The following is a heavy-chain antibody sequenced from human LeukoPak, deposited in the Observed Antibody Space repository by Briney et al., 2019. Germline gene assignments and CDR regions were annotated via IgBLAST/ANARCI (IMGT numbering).Heavy chain of an antibody. J-gene: IGHJ4*02. CDR1: RYTFTSYG. CDR3: ARGWSGYVEYYFDY. V-gene: IGHV1-18*01. Sequence: ASVKVSCKASRYTFTSYGISWVRQAPGQGLEWMGWISAYNGNTNYAQKLQGRVTMTTDTSTSTAYMELRSLRSDDTAVYYCARGWSGYVEYYFDYWGQGTLVTVSS. CDR2: ISAYNGNT. D-gene: IGHD5-12*01.